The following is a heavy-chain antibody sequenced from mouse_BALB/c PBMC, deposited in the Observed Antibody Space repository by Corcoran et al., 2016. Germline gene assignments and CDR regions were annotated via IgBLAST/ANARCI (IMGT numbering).Heavy chain of an antibody. J-gene: IGHJ2*01. Sequence: QIQLVQSGPELKKPGETVKISCKASGYTFTNYGMNWVKQAPGKVSKWMGWINTYTGEPTYADDFKGRLAFSLETSASTAYLQINNLKNEDMATYFCARGRSGYDYWGQGTTLAVSS. CDR1: GYTFTNYG. D-gene: IGHD3-1*01. V-gene: IGHV9-1*02. CDR2: INTYTGEP. CDR3: ARGRSGYDY.